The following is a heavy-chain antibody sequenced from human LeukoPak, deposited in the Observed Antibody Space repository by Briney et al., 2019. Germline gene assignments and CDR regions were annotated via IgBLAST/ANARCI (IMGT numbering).Heavy chain of an antibody. D-gene: IGHD3-3*02. CDR3: ASSNHFWSGYYLLDY. CDR1: GGSFSGYY. J-gene: IGHJ4*02. Sequence: SETLSLTCAVYGGSFSGYYWSWIRQPPGKGLEWIGEIDHSGSTNYNPSLKSRVTISVDTSKNQFSLELSSVTAADTAVYYCASSNHFWSGYYLLDYWGQGTLVTVSS. CDR2: IDHSGST. V-gene: IGHV4-34*01.